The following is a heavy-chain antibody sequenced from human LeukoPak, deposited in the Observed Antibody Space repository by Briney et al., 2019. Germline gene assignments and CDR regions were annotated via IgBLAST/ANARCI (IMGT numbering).Heavy chain of an antibody. CDR3: ARDLGSGGSCYDY. CDR1: GFTFSSYW. J-gene: IGHJ4*02. CDR2: IKQDGSEK. Sequence: GGSLRLSCAASGFTFSSYWMSWVRQAPGKGLEWVANIKQDGSEKYYVDSVKGRFTISRDNAKNSLYLQMNSLRAEDTAEYYCARDLGSGGSCYDYWGQGTLVTVSS. D-gene: IGHD2-15*01. V-gene: IGHV3-7*01.